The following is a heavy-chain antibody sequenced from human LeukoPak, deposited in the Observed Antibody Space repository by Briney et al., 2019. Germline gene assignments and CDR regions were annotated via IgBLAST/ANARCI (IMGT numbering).Heavy chain of an antibody. Sequence: ASVKVSCKASGGTFSSYAISWARQAPGQGLEWMGRIIPIFGTANYAQKFQGRVTITTDESTSTAYMELSSLRSEDTAVYYCARGPYDILTGPNFDPWGQGTLVTVSS. V-gene: IGHV1-69*05. J-gene: IGHJ5*02. CDR3: ARGPYDILTGPNFDP. D-gene: IGHD3-9*01. CDR1: GGTFSSYA. CDR2: IIPIFGTA.